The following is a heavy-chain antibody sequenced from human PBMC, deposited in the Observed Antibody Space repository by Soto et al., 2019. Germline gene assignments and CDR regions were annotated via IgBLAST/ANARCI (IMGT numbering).Heavy chain of an antibody. CDR1: GYTFTENQ. D-gene: IGHD2-21*01. V-gene: IGHV1-2*02. CDR2: IDPKSGDT. CDR3: AIRHLLDYIRWCFDP. J-gene: IGHJ5*02. Sequence: ASVKVSCKASGYTFTENQIHWLRRAPGQRLQWLGRIDPKSGDTTFAPTFQGRVTTTRDTSTNTAYLELTRLTSDDTAIYYCAIRHLLDYIRWCFDPWGLGTLVTVSS.